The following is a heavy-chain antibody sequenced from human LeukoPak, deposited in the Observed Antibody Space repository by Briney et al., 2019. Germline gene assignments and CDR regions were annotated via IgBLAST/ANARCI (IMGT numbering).Heavy chain of an antibody. D-gene: IGHD3-16*02. CDR2: MNPNSGNT. CDR1: GYTFTSYD. J-gene: IGHJ4*02. V-gene: IGHV1-8*01. CDR3: ARVDYDYVWGSYPMSY. Sequence: ASVKVSCKASGYTFTSYDINWVRQATGQGLEWMGWMNPNSGNTGYAQKFQGRVTMTRNTSISTAYMELSSLRSEDTAVYYCARVDYDYVWGSYPMSYWGQGTLVTVSS.